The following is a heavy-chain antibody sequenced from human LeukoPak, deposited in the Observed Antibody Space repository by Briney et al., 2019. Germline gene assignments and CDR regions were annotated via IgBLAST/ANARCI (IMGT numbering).Heavy chain of an antibody. CDR2: IYYSGST. CDR1: GGSISSSSYY. CDR3: ATASNWFDP. Sequence: PSETLSLTCTVSGGSISSSSYYWVWIRQPPGKGLEWIGSIYYSGSTYDNPSLKRRVTISADTSKTQFSLKLSSVTAADTVVYYCATASNWFDPWGQGTLVTVSS. V-gene: IGHV4-39*01. J-gene: IGHJ5*02.